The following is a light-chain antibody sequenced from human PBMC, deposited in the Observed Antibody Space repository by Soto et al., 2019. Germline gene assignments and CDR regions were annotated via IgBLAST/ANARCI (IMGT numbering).Light chain of an antibody. CDR3: QQRSNWPIT. J-gene: IGKJ5*01. CDR2: GAS. V-gene: IGKV3D-20*02. Sequence: EIVLTHSPGTLSLSPWEIATLSCRASQSVSSSYLAWYQQKPGQAPRLLIYGASSRATGIPDRFSGSGSGTDFTLTISRLEPEDFAVYYCQQRSNWPITFGQGTRLEIK. CDR1: QSVSSSY.